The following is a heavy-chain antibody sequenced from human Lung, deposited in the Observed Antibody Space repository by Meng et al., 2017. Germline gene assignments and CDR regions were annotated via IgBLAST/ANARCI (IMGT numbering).Heavy chain of an antibody. CDR1: GDSVSSNSAA. V-gene: IGHV6-1*01. D-gene: IGHD6-19*01. J-gene: IGHJ4*02. Sequence: QVHLQQSGPGLVKPSQTLPLTCPISGDSVSSNSAAWNWIRQSPSGGLEWLGRTYYRSKWYNGYAVSVRSRITINPDTSKNQFSLQLNSVTPEDTAVYYCARSQQWLDSWGQGTLVTVSS. CDR3: ARSQQWLDS. CDR2: TYYRSKWYN.